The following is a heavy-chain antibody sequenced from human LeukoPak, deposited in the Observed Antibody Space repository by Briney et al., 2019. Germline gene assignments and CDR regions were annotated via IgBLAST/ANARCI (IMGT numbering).Heavy chain of an antibody. Sequence: GGSLRLSCAASGFTFSSYGMHWVRQAPGKGLEWVAFIRYDGSNKYYADSVKGRFTISRDNSKNTLYLQMNSLRAEDTAVYYCAKDGDMVRGVIITGGLVDPWGQGTLVTVSS. J-gene: IGHJ5*02. CDR1: GFTFSSYG. CDR3: AKDGDMVRGVIITGGLVDP. D-gene: IGHD3-10*01. V-gene: IGHV3-30*02. CDR2: IRYDGSNK.